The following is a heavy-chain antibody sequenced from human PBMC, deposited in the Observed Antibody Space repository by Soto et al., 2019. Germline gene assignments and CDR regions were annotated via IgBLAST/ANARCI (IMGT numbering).Heavy chain of an antibody. CDR2: MNPNSGNT. J-gene: IGHJ6*02. CDR1: GYTFTSYD. V-gene: IGHV1-8*01. CDR3: ARGLKDFVLVPAATDYYYYGIDV. Sequence: ASVKVSCKASGYTFTSYDINWVRPATGQGLEWMGGMNPNSGNTGYAQKFQGRVTMTRTTSRSTDYMELCSLRSQDTAVYYCARGLKDFVLVPAATDYYYYGIDVWGQGSTVTVSS. D-gene: IGHD2-2*01.